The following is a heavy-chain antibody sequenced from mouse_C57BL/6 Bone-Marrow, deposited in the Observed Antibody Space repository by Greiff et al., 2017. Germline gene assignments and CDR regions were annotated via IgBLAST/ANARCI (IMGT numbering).Heavy chain of an antibody. CDR1: GYTFTSYW. D-gene: IGHD1-1*01. Sequence: QVQLQQPGAELVMPGASVKLSCKASGYTFTSYWMHWVKQRPGQGLEWIGEIDPSDSYTNYNQKFKGKSTLTVDKSASTAYMQLSSLTSEDSAVYCCARLDYYGSINYVDYWGQGPTLTVSS. V-gene: IGHV1-69*01. CDR2: IDPSDSYT. J-gene: IGHJ2*01. CDR3: ARLDYYGSINYVDY.